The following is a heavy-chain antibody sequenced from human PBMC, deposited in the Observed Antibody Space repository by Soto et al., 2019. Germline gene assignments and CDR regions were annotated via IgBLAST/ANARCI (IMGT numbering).Heavy chain of an antibody. CDR3: ARQVYGQQLTNYYYYYYMDV. CDR2: IYYSGST. CDR1: GGSISSSSYY. J-gene: IGHJ6*03. D-gene: IGHD6-13*01. V-gene: IGHV4-39*01. Sequence: SETLSLTCTVSGGSISSSSYYWGWIRQPPGKGLEWIGSIYYSGSTYYNPSLKSRVTISVDTSKNQFSLKLSSVTAADTAVYYCARQVYGQQLTNYYYYYYMDVWGKGTTVTVSS.